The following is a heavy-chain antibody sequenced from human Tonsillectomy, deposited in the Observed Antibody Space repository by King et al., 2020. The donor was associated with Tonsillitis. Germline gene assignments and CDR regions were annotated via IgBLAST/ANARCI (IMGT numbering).Heavy chain of an antibody. CDR3: ARENYGEHYFDY. Sequence: VQLVESGGGVVQRGRSLRLSCAASGFTFSDYAMHWVRQAPGKGLEWVAVISYDGSHQYYTDSVKGRFTISRDNSKNTLYLQMNSLRGEDTAVYYCARENYGEHYFDYWGQGTLVTVSS. CDR1: GFTFSDYA. D-gene: IGHD4-17*01. CDR2: ISYDGSHQ. V-gene: IGHV3-30*04. J-gene: IGHJ4*02.